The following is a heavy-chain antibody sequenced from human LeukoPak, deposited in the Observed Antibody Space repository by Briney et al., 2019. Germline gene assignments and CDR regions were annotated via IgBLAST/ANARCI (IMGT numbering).Heavy chain of an antibody. V-gene: IGHV1-3*01. J-gene: IGHJ6*04. CDR3: AREEWFGNYGMDV. CDR2: INAGNGNT. CDR1: GYTFISYA. D-gene: IGHD3-10*01. Sequence: ASVKVSCKASGYTFISYAMHWVRQAPGQRLEWMGWINAGNGNTKYSQKFQGRVTITRDTSASTAYMELSSLRSEDTAVYCCAREEWFGNYGMDVWGKGTTVTVSS.